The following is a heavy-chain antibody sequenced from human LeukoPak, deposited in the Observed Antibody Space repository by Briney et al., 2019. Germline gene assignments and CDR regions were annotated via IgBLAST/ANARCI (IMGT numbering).Heavy chain of an antibody. CDR3: ARHTLAAAGTWYFDY. V-gene: IGHV4-39*01. Sequence: PSETLSLTCTVSGGSISSSSYYWGWIRQPPGKGLEWIGSIYYSGSTYYNPSLKSRVTISVDTSKNQFSLKLSSVTAADTAVYCCARHTLAAAGTWYFDYWGQGALVTVSS. CDR1: GGSISSSSYY. CDR2: IYYSGST. D-gene: IGHD6-13*01. J-gene: IGHJ4*02.